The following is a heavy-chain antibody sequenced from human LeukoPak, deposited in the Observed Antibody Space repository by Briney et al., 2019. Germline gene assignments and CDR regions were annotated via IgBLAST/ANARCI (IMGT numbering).Heavy chain of an antibody. CDR3: AKTVLRYSTGDAFDI. Sequence: GGSLRLSCAASGFTFSSYAMSWVRQAPGKGLEWVSAISGSGGSTHYADSVKGRFTISRDNSKNTLYLQMNSLRAEDTAVYYCAKTVLRYSTGDAFDIWGQGTMVTVSS. CDR2: ISGSGGST. V-gene: IGHV3-23*01. D-gene: IGHD3-9*01. CDR1: GFTFSSYA. J-gene: IGHJ3*02.